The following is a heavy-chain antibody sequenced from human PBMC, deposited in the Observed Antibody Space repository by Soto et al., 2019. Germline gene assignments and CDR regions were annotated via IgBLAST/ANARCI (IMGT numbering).Heavy chain of an antibody. V-gene: IGHV4-59*08. CDR3: ARLLGGDYSSSFVDV. Sequence: HSETLSLTCTVSDSAYISDYWGWIKQPPGKGLEWIGYIYYSGSTNYNPSLKSRVTISVDTSKNQFSLKLSSVTAADTAVYYCARLLGGDYSSSFVDVWGKGTTVTVSS. D-gene: IGHD4-17*01. CDR1: DSAYISDY. CDR2: IYYSGST. J-gene: IGHJ6*04.